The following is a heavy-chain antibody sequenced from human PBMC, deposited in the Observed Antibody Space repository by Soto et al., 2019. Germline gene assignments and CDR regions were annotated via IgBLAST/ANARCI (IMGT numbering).Heavy chain of an antibody. J-gene: IGHJ5*02. CDR1: GGTFSRYT. CDR2: IIPSLGTA. CDR3: ARDFHYDLSGEANH. D-gene: IGHD3-10*02. V-gene: IGHV1-69*08. Sequence: QVQLVQSGAEVKKPGSSVKVSCTASGGTFSRYTISWLRQAPGQGLEWMGKIIPSLGTANYAQKFQGRVTITADKSTSTAYMEMSSLRAEYTAVYYCARDFHYDLSGEANHWGNGPLVNVSS.